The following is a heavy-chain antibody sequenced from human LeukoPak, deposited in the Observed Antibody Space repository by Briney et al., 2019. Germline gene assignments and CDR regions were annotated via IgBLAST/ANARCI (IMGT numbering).Heavy chain of an antibody. D-gene: IGHD4/OR15-4a*01. V-gene: IGHV4-34*01. J-gene: IGHJ3*02. CDR1: GFSFSSYW. CDR2: INHIGST. CDR3: ARRRLFLAHAFDI. Sequence: GSLRLSCEGSGFSFSSYWMTWVRQPPGKGLEWIGEINHIGSTNYNPSLKSRVTISVDTSKNQFSLKLTSVTVADTAVYYCARRRLFLAHAFDIWGQGTMVTVSS.